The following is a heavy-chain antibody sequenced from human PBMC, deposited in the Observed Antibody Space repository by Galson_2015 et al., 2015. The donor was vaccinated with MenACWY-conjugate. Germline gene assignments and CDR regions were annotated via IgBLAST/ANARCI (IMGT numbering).Heavy chain of an antibody. J-gene: IGHJ4*02. Sequence: QSGAEVKKPGESLKISCKGSGYSFTSNWIGWVRQMPGKGLEWMGIIYPGDSDTRYSPSFQGQVTISADKSISTAYLQWSSLEASDTAMYYCARQPYLGYYYDSSGHPDWGQGTLVTVSS. V-gene: IGHV5-51*01. D-gene: IGHD3-22*01. CDR3: ARQPYLGYYYDSSGHPD. CDR1: GYSFTSNW. CDR2: IYPGDSDT.